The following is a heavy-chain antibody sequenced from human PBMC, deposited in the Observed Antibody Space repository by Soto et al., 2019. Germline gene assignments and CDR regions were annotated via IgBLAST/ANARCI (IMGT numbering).Heavy chain of an antibody. D-gene: IGHD1-1*01. Sequence: PGGSLRLSCAASDFTFSDYWMSWVRQAPGQGLEWVANIKGDGTKVHFVDSVKGRFTISRDNAKNSLHLQMNSLRAEDTAVYYCARIASVGTRWHYFYGMDVWGQGTTVTVSS. V-gene: IGHV3-7*01. CDR1: DFTFSDYW. CDR2: IKGDGTKV. J-gene: IGHJ6*02. CDR3: ARIASVGTRWHYFYGMDV.